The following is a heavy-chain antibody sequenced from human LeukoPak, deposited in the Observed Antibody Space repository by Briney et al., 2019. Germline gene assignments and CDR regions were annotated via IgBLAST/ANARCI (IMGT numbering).Heavy chain of an antibody. J-gene: IGHJ5*02. CDR2: IYYSGST. V-gene: IGHV4-39*01. Sequence: PSETLSLTCTVSGGSISSSSYYWGWIRQPPGKGLEWIGSIYYSGSTYYNPSLKSRVTISVDTSKNQFSLKLSSVTAADTAVYYCARGQARLAWFDPWGQGTLVTVSS. CDR3: ARGQARLAWFDP. CDR1: GGSISSSSYY. D-gene: IGHD6-19*01.